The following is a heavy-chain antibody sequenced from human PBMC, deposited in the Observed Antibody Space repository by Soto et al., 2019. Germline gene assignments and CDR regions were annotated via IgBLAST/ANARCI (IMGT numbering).Heavy chain of an antibody. Sequence: GGSLRLSCAASGFTFSSYAMSWVRQAPGKGLEWVSAISGSGGSTYYAGSVKGRFTISRDNSKNTLYLQMNSLRAEDTAVYYCARLYSSGTSPWGQGTLVTVSS. CDR2: ISGSGGST. J-gene: IGHJ5*02. CDR1: GFTFSSYA. D-gene: IGHD6-19*01. CDR3: ARLYSSGTSP. V-gene: IGHV3-23*01.